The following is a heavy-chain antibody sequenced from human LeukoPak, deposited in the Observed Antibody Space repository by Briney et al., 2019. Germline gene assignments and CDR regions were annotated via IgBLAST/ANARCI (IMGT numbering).Heavy chain of an antibody. CDR1: GYMFTGYH. D-gene: IGHD3-16*01. J-gene: IGHJ4*02. V-gene: IGHV1-2*02. CDR3: AKGGGGFAY. Sequence: GASVKVSCKASGYMFTGYHMHWVRQAPGQGLEWMGWISLNSGGTSYAQTFEGRVTMTRDTSISTAYMELSRLRSADTAVYYCAKGGGGFAYWGQGPLVTVS. CDR2: ISLNSGGT.